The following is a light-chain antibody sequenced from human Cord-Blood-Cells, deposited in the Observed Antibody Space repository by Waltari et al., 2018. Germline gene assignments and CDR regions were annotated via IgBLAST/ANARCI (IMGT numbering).Light chain of an antibody. CDR1: QGIGSY. Sequence: AIRLTQSQSSLSASTGARVTITCRASQGIGSYLAWYQQKPGKAPKHLIYAASTLQSGVPSRFSGSGSGTDFTLTISCLQSEDYATYYCQQYYSYRRTCGQGIKVEIK. J-gene: IGKJ1*01. CDR2: AAS. CDR3: QQYYSYRRT. V-gene: IGKV1-8*01.